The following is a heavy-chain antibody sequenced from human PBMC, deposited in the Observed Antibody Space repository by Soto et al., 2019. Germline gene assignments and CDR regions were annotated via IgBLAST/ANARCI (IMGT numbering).Heavy chain of an antibody. CDR1: GGSISSSNW. CDR3: ARVSGSYYYGMDV. D-gene: IGHD1-26*01. CDR2: IYHSGST. J-gene: IGHJ6*02. V-gene: IGHV4-4*02. Sequence: QVQLQESGPGLVKPSGTLSLTCAVSGGSISSSNWWGWVRQPPGKGLEWIGEIYHSGSTNYNPSLMSRVTISVDKSKNHLSLKLSSVTAADTAVYYCARVSGSYYYGMDVWGQGTTVTVSS.